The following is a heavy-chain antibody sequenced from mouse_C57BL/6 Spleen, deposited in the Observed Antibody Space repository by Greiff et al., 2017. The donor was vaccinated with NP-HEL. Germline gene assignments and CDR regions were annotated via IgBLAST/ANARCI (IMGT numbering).Heavy chain of an antibody. J-gene: IGHJ4*01. CDR3: ARAYYYAMDY. CDR2: IYPSDSET. V-gene: IGHV1-61*01. Sequence: QVQLQQPGAELVRPGSSVKLSCKASGYTFTSYWMDWVKKRPGQGLEWIGNIYPSDSETHYNQKFKDKATLTVDKSSSTAYMQLSSLTSEDSAVYYCARAYYYAMDYWGQGTSVTVSS. CDR1: GYTFTSYW.